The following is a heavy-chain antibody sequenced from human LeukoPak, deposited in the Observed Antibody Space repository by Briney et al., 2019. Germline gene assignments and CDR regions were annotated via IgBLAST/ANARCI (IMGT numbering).Heavy chain of an antibody. J-gene: IGHJ4*02. V-gene: IGHV3-30-3*01. CDR1: GFTFSSYA. CDR3: VRGESGLQWRLGY. D-gene: IGHD6-19*01. Sequence: PGGSLRLSCAASGFTFSSYAMHWVRQAPGKGLEWVAVISYDGSNKYYADSVKGRFTISRDNSKNTLYVQMNSLRAEDTAVYYCVRGESGLQWRLGYWGQGTLVTVSS. CDR2: ISYDGSNK.